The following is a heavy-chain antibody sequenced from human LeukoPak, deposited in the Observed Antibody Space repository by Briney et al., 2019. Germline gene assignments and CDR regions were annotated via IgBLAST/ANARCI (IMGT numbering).Heavy chain of an antibody. CDR3: ARYRSGSAYFDY. CDR2: IYYSGGT. CDR1: GGSISSYY. Sequence: SETQSLTCTVSGGSISSYYWSWIRQPPGKGLEWIGFIYYSGGTNYNPSLKSRVTISVDTSKNQFSLRLSSVTAADTAVYYCARYRSGSAYFDYWGQGTLVTVSS. V-gene: IGHV4-59*01. J-gene: IGHJ4*02. D-gene: IGHD5-18*01.